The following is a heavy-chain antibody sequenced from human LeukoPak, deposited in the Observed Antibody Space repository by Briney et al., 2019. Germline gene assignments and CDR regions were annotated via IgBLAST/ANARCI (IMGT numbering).Heavy chain of an antibody. Sequence: GGSLRLSCAASGFTFSSYAMRWVGQAPGKGLEWVSAISGSGGSTYYADSVKGRFTISRDNSKNTLYLQMNSLRAEDTAVYYCAKDGRGGSGWFDYWGQGTLVTVSS. V-gene: IGHV3-23*01. CDR3: AKDGRGGSGWFDY. D-gene: IGHD6-19*01. J-gene: IGHJ4*02. CDR1: GFTFSSYA. CDR2: ISGSGGST.